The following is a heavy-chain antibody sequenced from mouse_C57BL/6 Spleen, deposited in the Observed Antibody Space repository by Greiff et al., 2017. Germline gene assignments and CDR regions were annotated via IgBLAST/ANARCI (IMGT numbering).Heavy chain of an antibody. CDR3: ARDATVVATGAMDY. CDR2: IDPSDSET. J-gene: IGHJ4*01. CDR1: GYTFTSYW. V-gene: IGHV1-52*01. Sequence: QVQLQQPGAELVRPGSSVKLSCKASGYTFTSYWMHWVKQRPIQGLEWIGNIDPSDSETHYNPKFKDKATLTADKSSSAAYMQLSSLTSEDSAVYYGARDATVVATGAMDYWGQGTSVTVSS. D-gene: IGHD1-1*01.